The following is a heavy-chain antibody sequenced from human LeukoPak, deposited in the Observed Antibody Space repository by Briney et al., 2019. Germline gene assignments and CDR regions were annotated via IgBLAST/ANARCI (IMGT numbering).Heavy chain of an antibody. Sequence: GGSLRLSCAASGFTFRAYGVHWVRQAPGKGLEWVAIISYDGSNTYYADSVKGRFTISRDNSKNTLYLQMDSLRTEDTAVYYCAKEGDISSSWYLSNYFDYWGQGTPVTVSS. CDR2: ISYDGSNT. J-gene: IGHJ4*02. CDR1: GFTFRAYG. V-gene: IGHV3-30*18. CDR3: AKEGDISSSWYLSNYFDY. D-gene: IGHD6-13*01.